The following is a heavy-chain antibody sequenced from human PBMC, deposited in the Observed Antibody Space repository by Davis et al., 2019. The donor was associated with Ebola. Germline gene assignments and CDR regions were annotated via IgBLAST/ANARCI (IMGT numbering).Heavy chain of an antibody. CDR3: ARDTGPARIAARPVRYYYYYGMDV. CDR1: GFTVSSNY. CDR2: IYSGGST. V-gene: IGHV3-66*01. D-gene: IGHD6-6*01. J-gene: IGHJ6*02. Sequence: PGGSLRLSCAASGFTVSSNYMSWVRQAPGKGLEWVSVIYSGGSTYYADSVKGRFTISRDNSKNTLYLQMNSLRAEDTAAYYCARDTGPARIAARPVRYYYYYGMDVWGQGTTVTVSS.